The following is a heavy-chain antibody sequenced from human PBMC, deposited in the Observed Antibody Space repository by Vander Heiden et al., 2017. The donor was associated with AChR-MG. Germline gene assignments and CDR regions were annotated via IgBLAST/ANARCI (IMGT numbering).Heavy chain of an antibody. CDR2: INHSGST. CDR3: ARDVVPADNWFDP. J-gene: IGHJ5*02. Sequence: QVQLQQWGAGLLKPSETLSLTSAVYGGSFSGYYWSWSRQPPGKGLEWIGEINHSGSTNYNPSLKSRVTISVDTSKNQFSLKLSSVTAADTAVYDCARDVVPADNWFDPWGQGTLVTVSS. V-gene: IGHV4-34*01. CDR1: GGSFSGYY. D-gene: IGHD2-2*01.